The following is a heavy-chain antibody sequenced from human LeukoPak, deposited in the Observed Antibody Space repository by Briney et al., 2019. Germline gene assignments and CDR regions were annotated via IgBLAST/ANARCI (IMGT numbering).Heavy chain of an antibody. J-gene: IGHJ3*02. CDR3: ARGGYNHAFDI. Sequence: GGSLRLSCAASGFAFSSYWMSWVRQAPGKGLEWVANIKQDGSEKYYVDSVKGRFTISRDNAKNSLYLQMNSLRAEDTAVYYCARGGYNHAFDIWGQGTMVTVSS. CDR1: GFAFSSYW. D-gene: IGHD5-18*01. CDR2: IKQDGSEK. V-gene: IGHV3-7*04.